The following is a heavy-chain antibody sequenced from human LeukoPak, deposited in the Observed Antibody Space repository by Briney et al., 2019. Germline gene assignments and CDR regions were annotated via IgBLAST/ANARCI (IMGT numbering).Heavy chain of an antibody. Sequence: PGGSLRLSCAASGFTFSSYGMHWVRQAPGKGLEWVAFIRYDGSNKYYADSVKGRFTISRDNSKNTLYLQMNSLRAEDTAVYYCAKLYYYDSSGYPDFDYWGQGTLVTVSS. CDR3: AKLYYYDSSGYPDFDY. V-gene: IGHV3-30*02. CDR2: IRYDGSNK. J-gene: IGHJ4*02. CDR1: GFTFSSYG. D-gene: IGHD3-22*01.